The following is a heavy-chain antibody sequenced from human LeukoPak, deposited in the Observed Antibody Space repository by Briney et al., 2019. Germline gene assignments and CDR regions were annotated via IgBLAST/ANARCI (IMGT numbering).Heavy chain of an antibody. D-gene: IGHD3-10*01. CDR1: GFTFSSYS. V-gene: IGHV3-21*01. CDR2: ISSSSSYI. CDR3: AREEVAEWFGESYYYYGMDV. Sequence: TGGSLRLSCAASGFTFSSYSMNWVRQAPGKGLEWVSSISSSSSYIYYADSVKGRFTISRDNAKNSLYLQMNSLRAEDTAVYYCAREEVAEWFGESYYYYGMDVWGQGTTVTVSS. J-gene: IGHJ6*02.